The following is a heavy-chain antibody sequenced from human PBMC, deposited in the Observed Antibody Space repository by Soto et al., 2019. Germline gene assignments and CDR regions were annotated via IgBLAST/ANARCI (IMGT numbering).Heavy chain of an antibody. CDR2: IYPGDSDT. J-gene: IGHJ6*02. D-gene: IGHD6-13*01. CDR3: ARTEQLYYYGMDV. Sequence: XDSLTISCKGSGYSFTSYWIGWVRQMPGKGLEWMGIIYPGDSDTRYSPSFQGQVTISADKSISTAYLQWSSLKASDTAMYYCARTEQLYYYGMDVWGQGTTVTVSS. V-gene: IGHV5-51*01. CDR1: GYSFTSYW.